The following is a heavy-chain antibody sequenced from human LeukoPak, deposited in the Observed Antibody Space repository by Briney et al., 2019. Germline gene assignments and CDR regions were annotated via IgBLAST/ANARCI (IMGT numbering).Heavy chain of an antibody. CDR2: IYYSGST. V-gene: IGHV4-39*01. Sequence: PSETLSLTCTVSGGSISSSSYYWGWIRQPPGKGLEWIGSIYYSGSTYYNPSLKSRVTISLDTSKNQFSLKLSSVTAADTAVYYCAWGDYGFDYWGQGTLVTVSS. CDR3: AWGDYGFDY. CDR1: GGSISSSSYY. J-gene: IGHJ4*02. D-gene: IGHD4-17*01.